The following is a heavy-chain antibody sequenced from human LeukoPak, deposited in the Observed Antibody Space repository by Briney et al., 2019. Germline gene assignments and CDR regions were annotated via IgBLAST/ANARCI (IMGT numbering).Heavy chain of an antibody. J-gene: IGHJ4*02. CDR1: GFSVSSNY. CDR3: ATYRQVLLPFES. V-gene: IGHV3-53*01. D-gene: IGHD2-8*02. CDR2: IYSDGSM. Sequence: GGSLRLSCAVSGFSVSSNYMSWVRQAPGKGLEWVSVIYSDGSMYYADSVKGRFTISRDNSKNTLSLQMNSLRAEDTAVYYCATYRQVLLPFESWGQGTLVTVSS.